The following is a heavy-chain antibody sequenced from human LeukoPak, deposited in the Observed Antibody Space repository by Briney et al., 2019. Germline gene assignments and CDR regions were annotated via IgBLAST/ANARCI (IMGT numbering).Heavy chain of an antibody. CDR2: INHSGST. CDR1: GYSISSSNW. D-gene: IGHD3-22*01. V-gene: IGHV4-4*02. J-gene: IGHJ4*02. CDR3: ARGLYDSSGYFDY. Sequence: PSETLSLTCAVSGYSISSSNWWGWIRQPPGKGLGWIGEINHSGSTNYNPSLKSRVTISVDTSKNQFSLKLSSVTAADTAVYYCARGLYDSSGYFDYWGQGTLVTVSS.